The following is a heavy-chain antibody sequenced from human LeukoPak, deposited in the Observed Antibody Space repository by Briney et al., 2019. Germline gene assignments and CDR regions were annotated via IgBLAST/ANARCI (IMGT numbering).Heavy chain of an antibody. V-gene: IGHV4-61*02. Sequence: SQTLSLTCTVSGGSISSGSYYWSWIRQPAGKGLEWIGRIYTSGSTNYNPSLKSRVTISVDTSKNQFSLKLSSVTAADTAVYYCASYYDSWFDPWGQGTLVTVSS. CDR2: IYTSGST. J-gene: IGHJ5*02. D-gene: IGHD3-3*01. CDR1: GGSISSGSYY. CDR3: ASYYDSWFDP.